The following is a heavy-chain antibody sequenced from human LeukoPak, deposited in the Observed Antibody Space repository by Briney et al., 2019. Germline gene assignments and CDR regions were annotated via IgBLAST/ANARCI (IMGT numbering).Heavy chain of an antibody. CDR1: GGTFTSYA. V-gene: IGHV1-69*04. CDR3: ARDYWFFD. J-gene: IGHJ4*02. CDR2: LIPILGIA. D-gene: IGHD3-3*01. Sequence: SVKVSCKASGGTFTSYAISWVRQAPGQGLEWMGRLIPILGIANYAQKFQDRVTITADKSTSTAYMELSSLRSEDTAVYFCARDYWFFDWGQGTLVTVSS.